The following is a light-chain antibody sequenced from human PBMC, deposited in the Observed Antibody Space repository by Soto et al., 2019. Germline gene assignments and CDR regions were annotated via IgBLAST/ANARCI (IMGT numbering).Light chain of an antibody. V-gene: IGLV2-14*01. CDR3: SSYTSSRTGV. Sequence: QSALTQPASVSGSPGQSITISCTGTSSDVGGYNYVSWYQKHPGKAPKLMIYEVSNRPSGVSNRFSGSKSGNTASLTISGLQAEDEADYYCSSYTSSRTGVFGTGTKLTVL. J-gene: IGLJ1*01. CDR2: EVS. CDR1: SSDVGGYNY.